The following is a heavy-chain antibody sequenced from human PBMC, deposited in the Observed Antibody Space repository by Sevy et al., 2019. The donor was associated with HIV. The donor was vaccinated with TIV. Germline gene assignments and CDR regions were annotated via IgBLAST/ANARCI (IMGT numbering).Heavy chain of an antibody. D-gene: IGHD2-8*01. CDR1: GFTFSIYT. J-gene: IGHJ4*02. Sequence: GGSLRLSCAASGFTFSIYTMSWVRQAPGKGLEWVSTFCFGGSKIYYADSVKGRFTISRDNSRKTEYLQMNSLGADDTAVYYCAREGCTQPHDYWGQGTLVTVSS. CDR2: FCFGGSKI. CDR3: AREGCTQPHDY. V-gene: IGHV3-23*01.